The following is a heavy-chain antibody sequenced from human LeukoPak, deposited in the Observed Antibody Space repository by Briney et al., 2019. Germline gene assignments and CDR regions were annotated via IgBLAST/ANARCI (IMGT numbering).Heavy chain of an antibody. CDR2: IYYSGST. D-gene: IGHD6-13*01. CDR3: ALGAAAAIFDY. Sequence: SETLSLTCTVYGGSISIYYWSWIRQPPGKGLEWIGYIYYSGSTNYNPSLKSRVTISVDTSKNQFSLKLSSVTAADTAVYYCALGAAAAIFDYWGQGTLVTVSS. CDR1: GGSISIYY. J-gene: IGHJ4*02. V-gene: IGHV4-59*01.